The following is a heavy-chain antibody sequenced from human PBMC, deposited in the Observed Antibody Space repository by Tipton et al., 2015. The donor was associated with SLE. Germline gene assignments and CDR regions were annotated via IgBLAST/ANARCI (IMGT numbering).Heavy chain of an antibody. V-gene: IGHV4-31*02. D-gene: IGHD6-6*01. CDR3: ASLSSSSRGGGY. J-gene: IGHJ4*02. Sequence: LRLSCTVSGGSISSGGYYWSWIRQHPGKGLEWIGYIYYSGSTYYNPSLKSRVTISVDTSKNQFSLKLSSVTAADTAVYYCASLSSSSRGGGYWGQGTLVTVSS. CDR1: GGSISSGGYY. CDR2: IYYSGST.